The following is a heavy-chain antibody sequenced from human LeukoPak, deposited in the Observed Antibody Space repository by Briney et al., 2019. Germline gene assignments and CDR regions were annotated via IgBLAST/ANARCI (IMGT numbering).Heavy chain of an antibody. CDR2: VLKDGNTK. Sequence: GTSLRLSCVASGFTFSTYAIHWVRQAPGKGLEWVAVVLKDGNTKYYADSVKGRFTISRDNSKNTVYLQMNSLRTEDTSVYYCARGIQPPKYYGSGSDTFDIWGQGTMVTVSS. CDR3: ARGIQPPKYYGSGSDTFDI. CDR1: GFTFSTYA. D-gene: IGHD3-10*01. J-gene: IGHJ3*02. V-gene: IGHV3-30*04.